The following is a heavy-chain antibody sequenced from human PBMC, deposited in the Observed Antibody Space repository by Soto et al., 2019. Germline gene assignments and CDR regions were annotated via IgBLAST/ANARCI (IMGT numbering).Heavy chain of an antibody. CDR2: INHSGST. Sequence: SETLSLTCAVYGGSFSAYYWSWIRQPPGKGLEWIGEINHSGSTNYNPSLKSRVTISVDTSKNQFSLKLSSVPAADTAVYYCARGHTFTYSYDSTGLAYWGQGTLVTVS. CDR3: ARGHTFTYSYDSTGLAY. D-gene: IGHD3-22*01. J-gene: IGHJ4*02. V-gene: IGHV4-34*01. CDR1: GGSFSAYY.